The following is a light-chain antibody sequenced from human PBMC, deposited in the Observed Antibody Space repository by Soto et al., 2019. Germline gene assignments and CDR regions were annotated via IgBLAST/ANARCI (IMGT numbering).Light chain of an antibody. CDR1: SADIGAFNY. CDR3: SSYSTSSALV. CDR2: DVS. J-gene: IGLJ2*01. V-gene: IGLV2-14*03. Sequence: QSALTQPASVSGSPGQSITISCAGTSADIGAFNYVSWYQHHPGKAPQLLIYDVSNRPSGVSARFSASKSANTASLTISGLQTDDEADYYCSSYSTSSALVVGGGTKVTVL.